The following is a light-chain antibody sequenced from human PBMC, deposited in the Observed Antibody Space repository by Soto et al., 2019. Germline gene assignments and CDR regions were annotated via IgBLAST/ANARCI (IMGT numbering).Light chain of an antibody. CDR1: SSDVGGYNY. CDR3: SSHARSNNPFV. J-gene: IGLJ1*01. CDR2: DVG. Sequence: QSALTQPPSASGSPGQSVTISCTGTSSDVGGYNYVSWYQQHPGKAPKVMIYDVGKRPSGVPDRFAGSKSGNTASLTVSGLQAEDEADYYCSSHARSNNPFVFGTATKVTVL. V-gene: IGLV2-8*01.